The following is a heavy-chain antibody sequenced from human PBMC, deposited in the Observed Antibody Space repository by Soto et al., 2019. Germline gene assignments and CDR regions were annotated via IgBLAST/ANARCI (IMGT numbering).Heavy chain of an antibody. Sequence: GGSLRLSCAASGFTFSSFWMSWVRQAPGKGLEWVANIKTDGSETHYVDSVKGRFTISRDNPKTSLFLQMNSLRVEDTAVYFCTSDRYPRFYHGSGSYPYYWGQGNPVTVSS. D-gene: IGHD3-10*01. V-gene: IGHV3-7*03. CDR3: TSDRYPRFYHGSGSYPYY. J-gene: IGHJ4*02. CDR1: GFTFSSFW. CDR2: IKTDGSET.